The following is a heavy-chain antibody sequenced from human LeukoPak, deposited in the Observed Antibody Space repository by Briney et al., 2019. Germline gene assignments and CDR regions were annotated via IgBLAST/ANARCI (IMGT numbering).Heavy chain of an antibody. CDR1: GFTFSSSW. CDR2: IQKEGGEK. V-gene: IGHV3-7*01. J-gene: IGHJ4*02. CDR3: SRSLDY. Sequence: PGGSLRLSCPASGFTFSSSWMDWVRPAPGEGIEWEGNIQKEGGEKYYVDSVKGRFIISRDNTKNSPYLQMNNLRVEDTATYSCSRSLDYWGQGIRVTVSS.